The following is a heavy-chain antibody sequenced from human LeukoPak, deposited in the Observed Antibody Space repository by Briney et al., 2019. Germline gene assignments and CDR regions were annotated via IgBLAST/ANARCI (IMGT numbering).Heavy chain of an antibody. CDR3: ARIWFGELNEGVWFDP. V-gene: IGHV4-30-2*01. CDR2: IYPRGST. J-gene: IGHJ5*02. D-gene: IGHD3-10*01. CDR1: GGSISSGSYS. Sequence: PSETLSLTCAVSGGSISSGSYSWSWIRQPPGKGLEWVGYIYPRGSTYYNPSLKSRVTISVDRSKNQFSLKLSSVTAADTAVYYCARIWFGELNEGVWFDPWGQGTLVTVSS.